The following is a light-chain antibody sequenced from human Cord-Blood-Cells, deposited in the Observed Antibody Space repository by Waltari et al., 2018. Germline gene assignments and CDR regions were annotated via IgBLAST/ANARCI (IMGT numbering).Light chain of an antibody. J-gene: IGLJ2*01. CDR2: DVS. CDR3: SSYTSSSTVV. Sequence: QSALTQPAPVSGSPGQSITISCTGTSSDVGGYNYVPRYQQPPGKAPKLMIYDVSKRPLGVSNRFSGSKSGNTASLTISGLQAEDEADYYCSSYTSSSTVVFGGGTKLTVL. V-gene: IGLV2-14*01. CDR1: SSDVGGYNY.